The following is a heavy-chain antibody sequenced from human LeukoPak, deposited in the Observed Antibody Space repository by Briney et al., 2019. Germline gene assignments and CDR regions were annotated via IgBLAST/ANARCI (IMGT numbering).Heavy chain of an antibody. CDR2: IKQDGSEK. Sequence: PGGSLRLSCAASGFTFSSYSMNWVRQAPGKGLEWVANIKQDGSEKYYVDSVKGRFTISRDNAKNSLYLQMNSLRAEDTAVYYCARVDVVITTWGYWGQGTLVTVSS. CDR1: GFTFSSYS. D-gene: IGHD3-22*01. J-gene: IGHJ4*02. CDR3: ARVDVVITTWGY. V-gene: IGHV3-7*01.